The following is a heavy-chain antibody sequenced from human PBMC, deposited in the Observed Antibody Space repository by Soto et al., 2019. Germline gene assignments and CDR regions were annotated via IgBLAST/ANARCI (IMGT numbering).Heavy chain of an antibody. J-gene: IGHJ4*02. Sequence: ASVKVSCKGFGYSFMKYGINWVRQAPGQGLEWVGWISPYSGYTHSAQKFHGRLTLTTDTAASTAYMELRILRYADTAIYSCAREASVLIPAAQPSRFDSWGQGTLVT. CDR2: ISPYSGYT. CDR1: GYSFMKYG. D-gene: IGHD2-2*01. CDR3: AREASVLIPAAQPSRFDS. V-gene: IGHV1-18*01.